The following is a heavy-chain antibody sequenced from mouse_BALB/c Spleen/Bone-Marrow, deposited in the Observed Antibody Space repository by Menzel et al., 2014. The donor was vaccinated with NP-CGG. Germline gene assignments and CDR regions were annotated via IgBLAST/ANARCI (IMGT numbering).Heavy chain of an antibody. CDR1: GFNIKDTY. J-gene: IGHJ4*01. Sequence: EAQLQESGAELVKPGASVKLSCTASGFNIKDTYMHWVKQRPEQGLEWIGRIDPANGNTKYDPKFQGKATITADTSSNTAYLQLSSLTSEDTAVYYCARYYYYAMDYWGQGTSVTVSS. V-gene: IGHV14-3*02. CDR3: ARYYYYAMDY. CDR2: IDPANGNT.